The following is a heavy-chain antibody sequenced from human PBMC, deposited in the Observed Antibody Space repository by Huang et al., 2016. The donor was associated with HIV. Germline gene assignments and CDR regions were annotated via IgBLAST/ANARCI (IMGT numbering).Heavy chain of an antibody. CDR3: VRDQGRLAVGGIDNWFDP. CDR1: GDSVSSHY. Sequence: QVRLQESGPGLVKPSETLSLSCTVSGDSVSSHYWGWIRHPPGKGLEWIGTVYDRGNTEYNPRLKSRITIAVDTSKNGFSLNITSVSAADTAMYFCVRDQGRLAVGGIDNWFDPWGQGALVTVSS. D-gene: IGHD6-19*01. CDR2: VYDRGNT. V-gene: IGHV4-59*02. J-gene: IGHJ5*02.